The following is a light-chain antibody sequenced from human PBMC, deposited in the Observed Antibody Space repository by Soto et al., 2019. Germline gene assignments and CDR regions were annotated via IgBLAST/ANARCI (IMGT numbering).Light chain of an antibody. J-gene: IGLJ1*01. V-gene: IGLV2-23*01. CDR1: SSDVGNYND. Sequence: SALTQPASVSGSPGQSITISCTGTSSDVGNYNDVSWYQQHPGKAPKPMIYEGSKRPSGVSDRFSGSKSGNTASLTISGLQAEDEADYYCCSYAGSGTYVFGTGTKVTVL. CDR3: CSYAGSGTYV. CDR2: EGS.